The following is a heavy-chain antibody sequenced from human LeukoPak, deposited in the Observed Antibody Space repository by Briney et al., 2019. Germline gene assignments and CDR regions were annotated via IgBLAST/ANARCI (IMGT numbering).Heavy chain of an antibody. CDR2: IYYSGST. D-gene: IGHD5-18*01. J-gene: IGHJ4*02. Sequence: SETLSLTCTVSGGSISSGGYYWSWIRQHPGKGLEWIGYIYYSGSTYYNPSLKSRITISIGTSKNQFSLKLSSVTAADTAVYYCARDMNGYSYIDYWGQGTLVTVSS. CDR3: ARDMNGYSYIDY. CDR1: GGSISSGGYY. V-gene: IGHV4-31*03.